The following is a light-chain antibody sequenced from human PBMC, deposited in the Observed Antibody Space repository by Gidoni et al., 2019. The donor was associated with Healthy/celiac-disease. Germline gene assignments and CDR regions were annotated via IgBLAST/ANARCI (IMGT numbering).Light chain of an antibody. CDR3: QSYDSSTHWV. Sequence: NFMLTQQHSVSESPGKTVTIPCTRSSGSIASNYVQWYQQRPGSVPTTVIYEDKQRPSGVPDRFSGSIDSSSNSASLTISGLKTEDEADYYCQSYDSSTHWVFGGGTKLTVL. CDR1: SGSIASNY. CDR2: EDK. J-gene: IGLJ3*02. V-gene: IGLV6-57*04.